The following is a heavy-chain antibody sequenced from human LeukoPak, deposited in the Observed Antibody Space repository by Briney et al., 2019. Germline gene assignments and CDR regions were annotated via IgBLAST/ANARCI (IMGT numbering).Heavy chain of an antibody. CDR1: GYTFSSYG. Sequence: GGSLRVSCKASGYTFSSYGMSWVRQAPGQGLEWMAWISAYNGNINYAQKLQGRVTMTTDTSTSTAYMELRSLRSDDTAVYYCARGVWFGKLFWFDPWGQGTLVTVSS. D-gene: IGHD3-10*01. J-gene: IGHJ5*02. CDR2: ISAYNGNI. V-gene: IGHV1-18*01. CDR3: ARGVWFGKLFWFDP.